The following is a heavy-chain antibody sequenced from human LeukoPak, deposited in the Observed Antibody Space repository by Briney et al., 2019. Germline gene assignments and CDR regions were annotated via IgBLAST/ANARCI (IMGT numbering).Heavy chain of an antibody. D-gene: IGHD1-26*01. Sequence: GRSLRLSCAASGFTFSSYGMHWVRQAPGKGLEWVAVISYDGSNKYYADSVKGRFTISRDNSKNTLYLQMNSLRAEDTAVYYCAKDKWELPRNYFDYWGRGTLVTVSS. CDR3: AKDKWELPRNYFDY. CDR2: ISYDGSNK. J-gene: IGHJ4*02. CDR1: GFTFSSYG. V-gene: IGHV3-30*18.